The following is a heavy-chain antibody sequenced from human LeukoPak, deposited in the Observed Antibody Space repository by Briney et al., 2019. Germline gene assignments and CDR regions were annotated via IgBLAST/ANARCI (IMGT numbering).Heavy chain of an antibody. V-gene: IGHV3-23*01. D-gene: IGHD6-19*01. CDR1: GFTFSNYA. Sequence: PGGSRRLSCAASGFTFSNYALSWVRQAPGKGLEWVSGISGTGGSTYYADSVKDRFTISRDNSKNTLYLQMNSLRAEDTAVYYCAKARTGVAGLFDYWGQGSLVTVSS. CDR3: AKARTGVAGLFDY. J-gene: IGHJ4*02. CDR2: ISGTGGST.